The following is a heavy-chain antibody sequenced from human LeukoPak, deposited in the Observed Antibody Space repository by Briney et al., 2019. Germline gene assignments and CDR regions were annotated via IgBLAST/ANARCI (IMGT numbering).Heavy chain of an antibody. D-gene: IGHD3-22*01. Sequence: GGSLRLSCGASGFTFSDYAMTWVRQVPGKGLEWVSAISSSGGLTYYADSVKGRFTISRDNTENTLYLQMNSLRAEDTAVYYCAKDGHYYDSSGYKYYFDYWGQGTLVTVSS. CDR3: AKDGHYYDSSGYKYYFDY. J-gene: IGHJ4*02. V-gene: IGHV3-23*01. CDR1: GFTFSDYA. CDR2: ISSSGGLT.